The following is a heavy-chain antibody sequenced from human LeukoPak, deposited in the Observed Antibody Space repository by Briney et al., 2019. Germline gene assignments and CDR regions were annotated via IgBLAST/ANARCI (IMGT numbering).Heavy chain of an antibody. CDR1: GFTFSNYW. V-gene: IGHV3-7*03. D-gene: IGHD1-1*01. CDR3: ARKGELERRRSWDC. Sequence: GGSLRLSCAASGFTFSNYWMSWVRQTPGKGLEWVANIKQDGRERYYVDSVKGRFTISRDNAKNSLHLQMSSLRAEDTAVYYCARKGELERRRSWDCWGQGTLVTVSS. CDR2: IKQDGRER. J-gene: IGHJ4*02.